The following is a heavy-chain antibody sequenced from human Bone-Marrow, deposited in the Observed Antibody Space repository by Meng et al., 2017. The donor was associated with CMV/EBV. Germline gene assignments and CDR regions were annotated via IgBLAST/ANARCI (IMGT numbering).Heavy chain of an antibody. CDR1: GFTFDDYA. D-gene: IGHD4-17*01. J-gene: IGHJ4*02. CDR3: AKDNGKFGGDYHFDY. V-gene: IGHV3-9*01. CDR2: ISWNSGSI. Sequence: GGSLRLSCAASGFTFDDYAMHWVRQAPGKGLEWVSGISWNSGSIGYADSVKGRFTISRDNAKSSLYLQMNSLRAEDTALYYCAKDNGKFGGDYHFDYWGQGTLVTVSS.